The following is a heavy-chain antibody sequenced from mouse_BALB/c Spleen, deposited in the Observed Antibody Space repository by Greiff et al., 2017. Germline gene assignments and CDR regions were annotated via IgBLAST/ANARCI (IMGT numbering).Heavy chain of an antibody. J-gene: IGHJ2*01. Sequence: EVQLQQSGGGLVQPGGSMKLSCVASGFTFSNYWMNWVRQSPEKGLEWIAEIRLKSNNYATHHAKSVKGRFTISRDDSKSSFYLRMNNLRAEDTGIDCCTRRVYNFDDWGQGTTLTVSS. CDR3: TRRVYNFDD. CDR1: GFTFSNYW. CDR2: IRLKSNNYAT. V-gene: IGHV6-6*02.